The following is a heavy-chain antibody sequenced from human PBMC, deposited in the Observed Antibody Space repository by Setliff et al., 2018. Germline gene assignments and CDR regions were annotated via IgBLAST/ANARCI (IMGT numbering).Heavy chain of an antibody. J-gene: IGHJ6*03. Sequence: SETMSLTCTVSGGSISSYYWSWIRQPAGKGLEWIGRIYTSGSTNYNPSLKSRVTMSVDTSKNQFSLKLSSVTAADTAVYYCAREKGNREAPELRGLYYYYMDVWGKGTTVTVSS. CDR3: AREKGNREAPELRGLYYYYMDV. CDR2: IYTSGST. D-gene: IGHD3-10*01. V-gene: IGHV4-4*07. CDR1: GGSISSYY.